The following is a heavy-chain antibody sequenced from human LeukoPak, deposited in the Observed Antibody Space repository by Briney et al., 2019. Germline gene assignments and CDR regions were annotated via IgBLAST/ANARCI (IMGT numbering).Heavy chain of an antibody. CDR2: ISYSGST. CDR1: GGSITSYY. V-gene: IGHV4-59*01. D-gene: IGHD2-2*03. J-gene: IGHJ5*02. CDR3: ARDKVGWDWFDP. Sequence: SETLSLTCSVSGGSITSYYWSWIRQPPGKGLEWIGYISYSGSTNYNPSLKSRVSISIDTSKNQFSLKLSSVTAADTAVYYCARDKVGWDWFDPWGQGTLVTVSS.